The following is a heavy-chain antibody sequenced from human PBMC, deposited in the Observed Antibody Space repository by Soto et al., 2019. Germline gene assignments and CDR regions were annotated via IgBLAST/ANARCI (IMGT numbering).Heavy chain of an antibody. J-gene: IGHJ6*03. D-gene: IGHD3-16*01. CDR3: ARVDTSREAFYYMDV. V-gene: IGHV1-18*01. Sequence: QVQLVQSGAEVKKPGASVKVSCKASGYNFTSYGISWVRQAPGQGLEWMGWISAYNGNTNYAQKLQGRVTMTTDTSTSTGYMEVRSLRSDDTAVYYCARVDTSREAFYYMDVWGKGTTVTVSS. CDR1: GYNFTSYG. CDR2: ISAYNGNT.